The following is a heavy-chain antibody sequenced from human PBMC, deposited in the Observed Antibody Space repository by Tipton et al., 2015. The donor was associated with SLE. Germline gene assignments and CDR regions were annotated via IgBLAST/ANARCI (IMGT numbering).Heavy chain of an antibody. D-gene: IGHD2-2*02. CDR1: GGSISTTDHY. J-gene: IGHJ5*02. CDR2: VFYSGNT. CDR3: AREDSSSWFYTRFDP. Sequence: TLSLTCSVSGGSISTTDHYWGWIRQPPGKGLEWIGSVFYSGNTYYNESLQSRVTISIDTSKNHFSLKLYSVTAADTAVYYCAREDSSSWFYTRFDPWGQGTLVTFSS. V-gene: IGHV4-39*07.